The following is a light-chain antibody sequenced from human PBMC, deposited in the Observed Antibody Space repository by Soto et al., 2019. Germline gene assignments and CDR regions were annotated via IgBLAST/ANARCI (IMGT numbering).Light chain of an antibody. CDR1: SSDVGGYNY. Sequence: ALTQPASVSGSPGQSITISCTGTSSDVGGYNYVSWYQQHPGKAPKLMIYDVSNRPSGVSNRFPGSKSGNTASLTISGLQAEDEADYYCSSYTSSSTRVFGTGTKVTVL. V-gene: IGLV2-14*01. CDR2: DVS. J-gene: IGLJ1*01. CDR3: SSYTSSSTRV.